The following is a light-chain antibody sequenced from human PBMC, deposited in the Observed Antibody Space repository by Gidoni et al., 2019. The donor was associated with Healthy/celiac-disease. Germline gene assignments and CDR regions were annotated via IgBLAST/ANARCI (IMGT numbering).Light chain of an antibody. CDR2: AAS. V-gene: IGKV1-9*01. CDR1: QGISSY. Sequence: DIQLPQSPSVLSASVGDRVTITCRASQGISSYLAWYQQKPGKAPKLLIYAASTLQSGVPSRFSGSGSGTEFTLTISSLQPEDFATYYCQQLNSYSTFGQGTKLEIK. J-gene: IGKJ2*01. CDR3: QQLNSYST.